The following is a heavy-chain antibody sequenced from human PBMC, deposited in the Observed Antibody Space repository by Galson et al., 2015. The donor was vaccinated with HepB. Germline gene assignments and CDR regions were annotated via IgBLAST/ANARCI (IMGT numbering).Heavy chain of an antibody. CDR3: ARLSHNSSGYLNAFDI. V-gene: IGHV6-1*01. J-gene: IGHJ3*02. CDR1: GDSVSSNSAA. D-gene: IGHD3-22*01. Sequence: CAISGDSVSSNSAAWNWIRQSPSRGLEWLGRTYYRSKWHNDYAVSVKSRITTNPDTSKNRFSLQLNSVTPEDTAVYYCARLSHNSSGYLNAFDIWGQGTMVTVSS. CDR2: TYYRSKWHN.